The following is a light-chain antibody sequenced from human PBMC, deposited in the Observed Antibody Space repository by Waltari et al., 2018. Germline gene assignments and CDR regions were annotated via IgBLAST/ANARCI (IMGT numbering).Light chain of an antibody. CDR2: KAS. J-gene: IGKJ2*01. Sequence: DIQMTQSPSTLSASVGYRVTITCRASQSISSWLAWYQQKPGKAPKLLIYKASSLESGVPSRFSGSGSGTEFTLTISSLQPDDFATYYCQQYNSYPDTFGQGTKLEIK. CDR3: QQYNSYPDT. V-gene: IGKV1-5*03. CDR1: QSISSW.